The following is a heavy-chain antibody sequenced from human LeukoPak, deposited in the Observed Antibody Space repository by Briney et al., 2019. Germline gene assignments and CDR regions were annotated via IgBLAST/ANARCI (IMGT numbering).Heavy chain of an antibody. D-gene: IGHD1-26*01. J-gene: IGHJ4*02. CDR2: ISGSGLIT. V-gene: IGHV3-23*01. CDR3: AKGDNSMVRRYYVDY. CDR1: AYTFSSFA. Sequence: GGSLRLSCAASAYTFSSFARRWVRQAPGKGLDRVPVISGSGLITFYADSVKGRFTIARDDSKNTLYLQMNSLRAEDTAVYYCAKGDNSMVRRYYVDYWGQGALVTVSS.